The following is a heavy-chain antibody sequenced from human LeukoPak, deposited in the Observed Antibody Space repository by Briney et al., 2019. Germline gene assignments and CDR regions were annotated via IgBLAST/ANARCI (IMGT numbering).Heavy chain of an antibody. D-gene: IGHD5-18*01. CDR2: INAGNDDT. CDR3: ARDDPAEIYSYGLGGGFDP. V-gene: IGHV1-3*03. CDR1: GYTFTNYA. Sequence: ASVKLSCKASGYTFTNYAIHWVRQAPGQRLEWMGWINAGNDDTKYSQAFQARVTITRDISTTTAYMELSSLRYEDTAVYYCARDDPAEIYSYGLGGGFDPWGQGTLVTVSS. J-gene: IGHJ5*02.